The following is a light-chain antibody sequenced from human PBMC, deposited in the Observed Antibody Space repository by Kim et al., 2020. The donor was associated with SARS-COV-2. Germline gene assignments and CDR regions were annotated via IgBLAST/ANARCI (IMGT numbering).Light chain of an antibody. V-gene: IGKV1-5*03. Sequence: SASVGDRVTITCWASQSISTWLAWYQQKPGKAPKVVIYQASQLESGVPSRLSGSGSGTEFTLAISSLQPDDFATYYCQQYDTYPYTFGQGTKLEIK. CDR3: QQYDTYPYT. J-gene: IGKJ2*01. CDR1: QSISTW. CDR2: QAS.